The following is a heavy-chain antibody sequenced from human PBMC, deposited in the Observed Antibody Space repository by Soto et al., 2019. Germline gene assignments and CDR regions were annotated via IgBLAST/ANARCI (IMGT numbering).Heavy chain of an antibody. CDR3: ARDLGRYEYYYYYYGMDV. CDR2: IIPIFGTA. J-gene: IGHJ6*02. V-gene: IGHV1-69*12. CDR1: GGTFSSYA. D-gene: IGHD1-26*01. Sequence: QVQLVQSGAEVKKPGSSVKVSCKASGGTFSSYAISWVRQAPGQGLEWMGGIIPIFGTANYAQKFQGRVTITADESTSTAYMELSSLRSEDTAVYYCARDLGRYEYYYYYYGMDVWGQGTTVTVSS.